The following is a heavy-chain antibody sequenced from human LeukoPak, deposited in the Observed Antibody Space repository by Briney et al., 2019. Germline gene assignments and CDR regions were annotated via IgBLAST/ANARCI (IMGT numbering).Heavy chain of an antibody. D-gene: IGHD2-21*01. CDR2: ISGSGGST. Sequence: PGGSLRLSCAASGFTFSSYAMSWVRQAPGKGLEWVSAISGSGGSTYYADSVKGRFTISRDNSKNTLYLQMNSLRAEDTAVYYCAKVWTDRDGDCYPGYFDYWGQGTPVTVSS. J-gene: IGHJ4*02. V-gene: IGHV3-23*01. CDR1: GFTFSSYA. CDR3: AKVWTDRDGDCYPGYFDY.